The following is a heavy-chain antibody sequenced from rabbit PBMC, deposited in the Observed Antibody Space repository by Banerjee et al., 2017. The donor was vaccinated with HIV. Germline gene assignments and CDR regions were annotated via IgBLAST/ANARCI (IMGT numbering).Heavy chain of an antibody. CDR2: IYAGVGDDT. V-gene: IGHV1S45*01. Sequence: QEQLVESGGDLVKPEGSLTLTCTASGFSFSSSYDMCWVRQAPGKGLEWIAYIYAGVGDDTYYANWAKGRSTISKSSSTTVTLQMTSLTAADTATYFCARNEWDVGSFNLWGPGTLVTVS. D-gene: IGHD4-2*01. CDR3: ARNEWDVGSFNL. CDR1: GFSFSSSYD. J-gene: IGHJ4*01.